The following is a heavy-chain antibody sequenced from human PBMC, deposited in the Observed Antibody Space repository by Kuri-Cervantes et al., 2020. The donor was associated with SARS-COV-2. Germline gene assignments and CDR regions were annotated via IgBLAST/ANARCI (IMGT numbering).Heavy chain of an antibody. Sequence: GGSLRLSCAVSGGSISSSNWWSWVRQPPGKGLEWVANINEGGSEDYHVYSVKGRFTISRDNAKNSVYLQMNSLRAEDTAVYYCAARAIAVSGYHPWGQGTLVTVSS. D-gene: IGHD6-19*01. CDR3: AARAIAVSGYHP. CDR2: INEGGSED. CDR1: GGSISSSNW. J-gene: IGHJ5*02. V-gene: IGHV3-7*01.